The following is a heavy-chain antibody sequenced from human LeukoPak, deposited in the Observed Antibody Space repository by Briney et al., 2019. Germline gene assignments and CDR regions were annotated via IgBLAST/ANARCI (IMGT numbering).Heavy chain of an antibody. CDR2: INYSGGST. CDR3: AKDLRDDTGLGAFDI. J-gene: IGHJ3*02. CDR1: GFTFSSYA. Sequence: GGSLRLSCAASGFTFSSYAMSWVRQAPGKGLEWVSGINYSGGSTYYGDSVKGRFTISRDKSRNTLYLQMNSLRAEDTAVYYCAKDLRDDTGLGAFDIWGQGTMVTVSS. V-gene: IGHV3-23*01. D-gene: IGHD2-8*02.